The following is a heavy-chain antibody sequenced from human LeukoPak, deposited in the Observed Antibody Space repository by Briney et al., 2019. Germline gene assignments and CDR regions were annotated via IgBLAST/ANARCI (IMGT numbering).Heavy chain of an antibody. CDR2: ISYDGSNK. V-gene: IGHV3-30-3*01. CDR1: GFTFSSYA. CDR3: ARIPTLYYYDSSGYLGDFDY. J-gene: IGHJ4*02. Sequence: PGGSLRLSCAASGFTFSSYAMHWVRQAPGKGLEWVAVISYDGSNKYYADSVKGRFTISRDNSKNTLYLQMNSLRAEDTAVYYCARIPTLYYYDSSGYLGDFDYWGQGTLVTVSS. D-gene: IGHD3-22*01.